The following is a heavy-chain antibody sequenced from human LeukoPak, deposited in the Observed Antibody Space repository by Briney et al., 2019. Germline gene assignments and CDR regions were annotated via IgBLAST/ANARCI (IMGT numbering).Heavy chain of an antibody. CDR1: GGSISSSSYY. D-gene: IGHD1-14*01. CDR3: ARHGTISSESYFDY. J-gene: IGHJ4*02. CDR2: IHNSGRT. V-gene: IGHV4-61*05. Sequence: SETLSLTCTVSGGSISSSSYYWSWIRQSPGKGLEWIGYIHNSGRTNYNPSLKSRVTGFVDTSKNQVSLRLSSVTAADTAVYYCARHGTISSESYFDYWGQGALVTVSS.